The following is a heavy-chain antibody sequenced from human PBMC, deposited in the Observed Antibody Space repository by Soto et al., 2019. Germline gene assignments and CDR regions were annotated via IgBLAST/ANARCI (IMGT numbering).Heavy chain of an antibody. CDR3: AKDPPDYGDWWFDP. J-gene: IGHJ5*02. CDR1: GFAFSSYA. D-gene: IGHD4-17*01. Sequence: PGGSLSLSCAASGFAFSSYAMSWVRQAPGKGLEWVSAISGSGGSTYYADSVKGRFTISRDNSKNTLYLQMNSLRAEDTAVYYCAKDPPDYGDWWFDPWGQGTLVTVSS. CDR2: ISGSGGST. V-gene: IGHV3-23*01.